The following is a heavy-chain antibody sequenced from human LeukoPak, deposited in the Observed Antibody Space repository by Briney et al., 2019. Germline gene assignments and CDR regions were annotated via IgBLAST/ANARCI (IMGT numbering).Heavy chain of an antibody. Sequence: ASVKVSCKASGYTFTSYGISWVRQAPGQGLEWMGWISPNSGGTNYAQKFQGRVTMTRDTSISTAYMELSRLRSDDTAVYYCARDPPPYYDFWSGYYSPTNRYYYMDVWGKGTTVTVSS. J-gene: IGHJ6*03. CDR3: ARDPPPYYDFWSGYYSPTNRYYYMDV. CDR2: ISPNSGGT. V-gene: IGHV1-2*02. D-gene: IGHD3-3*01. CDR1: GYTFTSYG.